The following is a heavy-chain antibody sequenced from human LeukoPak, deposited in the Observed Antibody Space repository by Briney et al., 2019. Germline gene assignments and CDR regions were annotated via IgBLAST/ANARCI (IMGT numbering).Heavy chain of an antibody. V-gene: IGHV3-33*01. Sequence: GGSLRLSCAVSGVISSDDGFHWVPQAPGKGLEWVAVTRFDGSIKQYADSVKGRFTISRDDSKSSLYLQMNSLKSEDTAVYYCARWGGTRQYYFDYWGRGALLTVSS. J-gene: IGHJ4*02. CDR1: GVISSDDG. CDR2: TRFDGSIK. CDR3: ARWGGTRQYYFDY. D-gene: IGHD1-1*01.